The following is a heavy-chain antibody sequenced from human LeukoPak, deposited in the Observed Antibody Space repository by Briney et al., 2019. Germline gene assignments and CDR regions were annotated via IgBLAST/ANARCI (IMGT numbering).Heavy chain of an antibody. CDR2: ISGSGVNT. CDR3: ARGRSGYGPFDAFDI. CDR1: GYTFSSYS. V-gene: IGHV3-23*01. J-gene: IGHJ3*02. D-gene: IGHD3-22*01. Sequence: GGSLRLSCTASGYTFSSYSMTWVRQAPGKGLEWVSAISGSGVNTYYADSVKGRFAVSRGNSKNTLYLQMNSLRAEDTAVYYCARGRSGYGPFDAFDIWGQGTWVTVSS.